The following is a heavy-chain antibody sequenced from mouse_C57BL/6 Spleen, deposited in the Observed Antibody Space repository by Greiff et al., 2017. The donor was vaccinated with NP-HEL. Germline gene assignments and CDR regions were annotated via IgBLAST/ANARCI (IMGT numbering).Heavy chain of an antibody. J-gene: IGHJ2*01. CDR1: GYSFTSHY. CDR3: ARYAHGSSYWFDY. Sequence: VQLKESGPGLAKPSQTLSLSCPFTGYSFTSHYWTWIRKSPGNNLEYMGNISTSGSPYYNPSRKSRISITRDTSKNQYYLQLNSVTTEDTATYYCARYAHGSSYWFDYWGQGTTLTVSS. V-gene: IGHV3-8*01. D-gene: IGHD1-1*01. CDR2: ISTSGSP.